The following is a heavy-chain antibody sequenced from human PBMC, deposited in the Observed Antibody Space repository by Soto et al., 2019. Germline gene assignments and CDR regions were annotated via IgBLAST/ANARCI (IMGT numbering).Heavy chain of an antibody. J-gene: IGHJ6*02. Sequence: SLRLSCAASGFTFSSYGMHWVRQAPGKGLEWVAVISYDGSNKYYADSVKGRFTISRDNSKNTLYLQMNSLRAEDTAVYYCAKDLQIVVVFEWYYGMDVWGQGTTVTVSS. CDR1: GFTFSSYG. CDR2: ISYDGSNK. CDR3: AKDLQIVVVFEWYYGMDV. V-gene: IGHV3-30*18. D-gene: IGHD3-22*01.